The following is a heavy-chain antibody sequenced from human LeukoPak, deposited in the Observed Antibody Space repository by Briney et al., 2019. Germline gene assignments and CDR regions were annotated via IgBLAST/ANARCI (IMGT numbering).Heavy chain of an antibody. V-gene: IGHV3-30*02. CDR3: ARGLRGSSWSDFDY. Sequence: GGSLRLSCAASGFTFSSYGMHWVRQAPGKGLEWVAFIRYDGSNKYYADSVKGRFTISRDNSKNTLYLQMNSLRAEDTAVYYCARGLRGSSWSDFDYWGQGTLVTVSS. D-gene: IGHD6-13*01. J-gene: IGHJ4*02. CDR2: IRYDGSNK. CDR1: GFTFSSYG.